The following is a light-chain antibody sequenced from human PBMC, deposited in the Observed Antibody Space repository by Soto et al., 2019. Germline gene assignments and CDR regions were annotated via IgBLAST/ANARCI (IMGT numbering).Light chain of an antibody. CDR1: SSDVDGYNY. J-gene: IGLJ1*01. V-gene: IGLV2-14*01. CDR3: CSYAGSSTYV. CDR2: DVN. Sequence: QSVLTQPASVSGSPGQSITISCTGTSSDVDGYNYVSWYQYHPGKAPKLMIYDVNNRPSGVSNRFSGSKSGNTASLTISGLQAEDEADYYCCSYAGSSTYVFGTGTKVTVL.